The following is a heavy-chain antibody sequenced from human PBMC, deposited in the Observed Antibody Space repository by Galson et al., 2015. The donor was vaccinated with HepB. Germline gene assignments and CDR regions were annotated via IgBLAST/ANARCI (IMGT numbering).Heavy chain of an antibody. D-gene: IGHD1-26*01. CDR1: GSAFSSSS. Sequence: SLRLSCAASGSAFSSSSMNWVRQAPGKGLEWVSYISSSSSNIYHADSVKGRFTISRDNAKNSLYLQMNSLRAEDMAVYYCARDKAGATGGFEYWGQGTLVTVSS. CDR2: ISSSSSNI. V-gene: IGHV3-48*01. CDR3: ARDKAGATGGFEY. J-gene: IGHJ4*02.